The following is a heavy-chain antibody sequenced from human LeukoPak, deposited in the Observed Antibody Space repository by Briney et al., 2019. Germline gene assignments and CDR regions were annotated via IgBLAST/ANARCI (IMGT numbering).Heavy chain of an antibody. CDR3: ARDGKGQQLGTDYFDY. J-gene: IGHJ4*02. D-gene: IGHD6-13*01. V-gene: IGHV3-7*03. CDR1: GFTFSSYW. Sequence: GGSLRLSCAASGFTFSSYWMSWVRQAPGKGLEWVANIEQDGSEKYYVDSVKGRFTISRDNAKNSLYLQMNSLRAEDTAVYYCARDGKGQQLGTDYFDYWGQGTLVTVSS. CDR2: IEQDGSEK.